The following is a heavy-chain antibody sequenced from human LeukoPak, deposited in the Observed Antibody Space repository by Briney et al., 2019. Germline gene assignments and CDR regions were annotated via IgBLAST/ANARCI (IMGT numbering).Heavy chain of an antibody. V-gene: IGHV3-33*06. CDR1: GFTFSSYG. D-gene: IGHD1-26*01. CDR3: AKDNSGNYLGRDYFDY. Sequence: PGRSLRLSCAASGFTFSSYGMHWVRPAPGKGLEWVAVIWYDGSNKYYADSVKGRFTISRDNSKNTLYLQMNSLRAEDTAVYYCAKDNSGNYLGRDYFDYWGQGTLVTVSS. CDR2: IWYDGSNK. J-gene: IGHJ4*02.